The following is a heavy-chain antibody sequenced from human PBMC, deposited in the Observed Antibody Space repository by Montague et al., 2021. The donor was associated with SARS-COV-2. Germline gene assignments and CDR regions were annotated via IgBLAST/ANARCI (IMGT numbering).Heavy chain of an antibody. D-gene: IGHD4-17*01. Sequence: PALVKPTQTLTLTCTFSGFSLNTSGKGVGWVRQPPGKALEWLALIYWDDDKRYSPSLKSRSTISKDTTKNEVVLTVANMDPVDTATYYCARYGDYGSWFDPWGQGTLVTVSS. CDR3: ARYGDYGSWFDP. J-gene: IGHJ5*02. CDR2: IYWDDDK. CDR1: GFSLNTSGKG. V-gene: IGHV2-5*02.